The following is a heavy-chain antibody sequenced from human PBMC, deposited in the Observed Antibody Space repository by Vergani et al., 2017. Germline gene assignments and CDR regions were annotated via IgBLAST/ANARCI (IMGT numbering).Heavy chain of an antibody. J-gene: IGHJ4*02. V-gene: IGHV3-15*01. CDR3: AKDSGSYRYTFDY. D-gene: IGHD3-16*02. CDR2: IKSKTDGGTT. Sequence: EVQLLESGGGLVQPGGSLRLSCAASGFTFSSYAMSWVRQAPGKGLEWVGRIKSKTDGGTTDYAAPVKGRFTISRDNSKNTLYLQMNSLRAEDTAVYYCAKDSGSYRYTFDYWGQGTLVTVSS. CDR1: GFTFSSYA.